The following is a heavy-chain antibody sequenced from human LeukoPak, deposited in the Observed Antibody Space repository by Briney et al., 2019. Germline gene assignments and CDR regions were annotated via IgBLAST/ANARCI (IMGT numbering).Heavy chain of an antibody. CDR2: IYTSGST. Sequence: SETLSLTCTVSGGSISSYYWSWIRQPAGKGLEWIGRIYTSGSTNYNPSLKSRVTMSVDTSKNQFSLKLSSVTAADTAVYYCARSLSLQLWSSMDVWGKGTTVTVSS. CDR1: GGSISSYY. D-gene: IGHD5-18*01. J-gene: IGHJ6*03. V-gene: IGHV4-4*07. CDR3: ARSLSLQLWSSMDV.